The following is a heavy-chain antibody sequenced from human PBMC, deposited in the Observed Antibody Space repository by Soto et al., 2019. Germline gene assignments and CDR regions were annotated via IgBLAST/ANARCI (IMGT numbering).Heavy chain of an antibody. J-gene: IGHJ6*03. D-gene: IGHD4-17*01. Sequence: GESLKISCKGSGYSFTSYWIGWVRQMPGKGLEWMGIIYPGDSDTRYSPSFQGQVTISADKSISTAYLQWSSLKASDTAMYYCARHRPEDYGDYYMDVWGKGTTVTVSS. CDR1: GYSFTSYW. CDR3: ARHRPEDYGDYYMDV. V-gene: IGHV5-51*01. CDR2: IYPGDSDT.